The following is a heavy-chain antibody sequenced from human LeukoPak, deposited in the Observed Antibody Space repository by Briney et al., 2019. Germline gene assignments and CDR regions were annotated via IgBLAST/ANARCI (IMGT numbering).Heavy chain of an antibody. CDR2: IRSSSSYI. CDR3: ARDDPGGREWFGELSAVY. V-gene: IGHV3-21*01. J-gene: IGHJ4*02. D-gene: IGHD3-10*01. CDR1: GFTFSSYS. Sequence: GGSLRLSCAVSGFTFSSYSMNWVRQAQGKGLEWVSSIRSSSSYIYYADSVRGRFTIYRDNPKNSLYLQMNSLRAEDTAVYYCARDDPGGREWFGELSAVYWGQGTLVTVSS.